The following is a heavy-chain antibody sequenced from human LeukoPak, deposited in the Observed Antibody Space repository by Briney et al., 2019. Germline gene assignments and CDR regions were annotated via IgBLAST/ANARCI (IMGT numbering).Heavy chain of an antibody. CDR3: AKDPFFDY. CDR2: INGSGGRT. CDR1: GFTFSSYA. J-gene: IGHJ4*02. V-gene: IGHV3-23*01. Sequence: GGSLRLSCAASGFTFSSYAMTWVRQAPGKGLEWVSGINGSGGRTYYAVSVKGRFTISRDNSKNRLYLQMNSLRAEDTAIYYCAKDPFFDYWGQGTLVTVSS.